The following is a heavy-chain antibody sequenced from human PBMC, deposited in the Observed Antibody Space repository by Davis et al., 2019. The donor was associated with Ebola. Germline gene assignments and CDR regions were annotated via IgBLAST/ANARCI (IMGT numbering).Heavy chain of an antibody. V-gene: IGHV4-59*12. Sequence: MPSETLSLTCTVSGCSISSYYWSWIRQPPGKGLEWIGYIYYSGSTYYNPSLKSRVTISVDTSKNQFSLKLSSVTAADTAVYYCARARFLEWLLDYWGQGTLVTVSS. CDR1: GCSISSYY. CDR3: ARARFLEWLLDY. CDR2: IYYSGST. D-gene: IGHD3-3*01. J-gene: IGHJ4*02.